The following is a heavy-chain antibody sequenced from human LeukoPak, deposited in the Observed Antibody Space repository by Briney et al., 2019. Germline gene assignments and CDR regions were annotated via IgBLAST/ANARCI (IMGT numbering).Heavy chain of an antibody. CDR2: IYSGGST. CDR3: ASPGYSSSWPIY. J-gene: IGHJ4*02. D-gene: IGHD6-13*01. CDR1: GFTVSSNY. V-gene: IGHV3-66*02. Sequence: PGGSLRLSCAASGFTVSSNYMSWVRQAPGKGLEWVSVIYSGGSTYYRDSVKGRFTISRDNSKNTLYLQMNSLRAEDTAVYYCASPGYSSSWPIYWGQGTLVTVSS.